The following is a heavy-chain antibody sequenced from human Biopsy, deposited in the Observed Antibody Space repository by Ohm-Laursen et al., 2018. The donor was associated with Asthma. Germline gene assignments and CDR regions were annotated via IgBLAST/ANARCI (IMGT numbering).Heavy chain of an antibody. CDR3: ARKAGSCISRTCYSLDF. D-gene: IGHD2-2*01. J-gene: IGHJ4*02. Sequence: ASVKVSCKSLGGTFNTYVIGWVRQAPGQGLEWMGGINPVFGTTTYPQKFQGRVTITADDSTSTVYMELSSLRSEDTAVYYCARKAGSCISRTCYSLDFWGQGTLVTVSS. V-gene: IGHV1-69*13. CDR1: GGTFNTYV. CDR2: INPVFGTT.